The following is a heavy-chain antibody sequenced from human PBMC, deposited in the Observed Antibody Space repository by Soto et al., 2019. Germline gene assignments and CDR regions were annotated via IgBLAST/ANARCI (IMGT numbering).Heavy chain of an antibody. J-gene: IGHJ4*02. CDR1: GFTFSSYG. CDR3: ARLTYYYDSRDY. D-gene: IGHD3-22*01. CDR2: IWYDGSNK. V-gene: IGHV3-33*01. Sequence: QVPLVESGGGVVQPGRSLRLSCAASGFTFSSYGMHWVRQAPGKGLEWVAVIWYDGSNKYYADSVKGRFTISRDNSKNTLYLQMNSLRAEDTAVYYCARLTYYYDSRDYWGQGTLVTVSS.